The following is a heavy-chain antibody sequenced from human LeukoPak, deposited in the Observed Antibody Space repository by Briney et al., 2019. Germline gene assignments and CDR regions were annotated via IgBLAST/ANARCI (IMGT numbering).Heavy chain of an antibody. V-gene: IGHV4-4*07. CDR2: IYTSGST. J-gene: IGHJ5*02. CDR3: ARDGMVRGASYNWFDP. CDR1: GGTISSYY. D-gene: IGHD3-10*01. Sequence: SETLSLTCTVTGGTISSYYWSWIRQPAGKGLEWIGRIYTSGSTNYNPSLKSRVTMSVDTSRNQFSLKLSSVTAADTAVYYCARDGMVRGASYNWFDPWGQGTLVTVSS.